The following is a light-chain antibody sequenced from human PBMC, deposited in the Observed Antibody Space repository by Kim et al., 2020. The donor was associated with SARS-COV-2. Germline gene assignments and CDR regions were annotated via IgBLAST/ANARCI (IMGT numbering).Light chain of an antibody. CDR3: QQRSNWPLLT. J-gene: IGKJ4*01. V-gene: IGKV3-11*01. Sequence: LSPRERATLSRRASQSVSNYFAWYQQKPGQGPRLLIYDASRRAPGIPARFSGSGSGTDFTLTISSLEPEDVAVYYCQQRSNWPLLTFGGGTKLEI. CDR1: QSVSNY. CDR2: DAS.